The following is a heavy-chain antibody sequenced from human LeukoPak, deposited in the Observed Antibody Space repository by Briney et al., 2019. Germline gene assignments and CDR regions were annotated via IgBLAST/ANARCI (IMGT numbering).Heavy chain of an antibody. Sequence: GGSLRLSCAASGLTFSSYSMNWVRQAPGKGLAWASSISSSSSYIYYADSVKGRFTISRDNAKNSLYLQMNSLRAEDTAVYYCARDWGNYDFWSGYFYWGQGTLVTVSS. V-gene: IGHV3-21*01. CDR1: GLTFSSYS. CDR3: ARDWGNYDFWSGYFY. J-gene: IGHJ4*02. CDR2: ISSSSSYI. D-gene: IGHD3-3*01.